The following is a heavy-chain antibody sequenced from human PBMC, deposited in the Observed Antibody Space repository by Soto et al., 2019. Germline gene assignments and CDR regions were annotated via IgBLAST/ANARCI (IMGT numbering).Heavy chain of an antibody. Sequence: QVQLQESGPGLVKPSETLSLTCTVSGGSISSYYWSWIRQPAGKGLEWIGRIYASGSTNYNLSLKSRVTMSVDTSKNQFSLRLSSVTAADTAVYCCARDSPAALGSYYYYGLDVWGQGTTVTVSS. CDR1: GGSISSYY. CDR3: ARDSPAALGSYYYYGLDV. CDR2: IYASGST. D-gene: IGHD3-16*01. V-gene: IGHV4-4*07. J-gene: IGHJ6*02.